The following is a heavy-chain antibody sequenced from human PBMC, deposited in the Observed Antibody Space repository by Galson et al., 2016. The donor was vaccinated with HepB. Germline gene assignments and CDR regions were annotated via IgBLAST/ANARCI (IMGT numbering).Heavy chain of an antibody. CDR1: GGSVTSGSYY. J-gene: IGHJ4*02. CDR2: MFYTGRT. Sequence: TLSLTCTVSGGSVTSGSYYWSWIRQPPGQGLEWIGYMFYTGRTSYNSSLKSRVTISLDASKNQLSLRLRSVTAADTAVYYCAREASGGRFFDLWGQGTLVIVSS. D-gene: IGHD2-15*01. V-gene: IGHV4-61*01. CDR3: AREASGGRFFDL.